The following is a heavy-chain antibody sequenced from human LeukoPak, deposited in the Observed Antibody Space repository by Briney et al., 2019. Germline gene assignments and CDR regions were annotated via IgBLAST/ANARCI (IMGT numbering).Heavy chain of an antibody. D-gene: IGHD6-19*01. V-gene: IGHV3-11*05. CDR1: GFTFSDYY. CDR2: ISTSSSYT. J-gene: IGHJ4*02. Sequence: GGCLRLSCVVSGFTFSDYYMRWIRHAPGNGLGWVSYISTSSSYTNYADSVKGRFTISRDNAKNSLFLQMNSLRAEDTAVYYCARDLGSGWYGAVDYWGQGTLVTVSS. CDR3: ARDLGSGWYGAVDY.